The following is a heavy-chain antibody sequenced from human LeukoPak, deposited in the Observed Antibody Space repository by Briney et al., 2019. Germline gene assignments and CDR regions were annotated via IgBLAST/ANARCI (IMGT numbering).Heavy chain of an antibody. CDR2: IYTNGST. J-gene: IGHJ4*02. CDR3: AREGRYCTNGVCYNYFAY. Sequence: SETLSLTCTVSGGSISSYYWSWIRQPAGKGLEWIGRIYTNGSTNYNPSLKSRVTMSVATSKNQFSLKLSSVTAADTAVYYCAREGRYCTNGVCYNYFAYWGQGTLVTVSS. D-gene: IGHD2-8*01. V-gene: IGHV4-4*07. CDR1: GGSISSYY.